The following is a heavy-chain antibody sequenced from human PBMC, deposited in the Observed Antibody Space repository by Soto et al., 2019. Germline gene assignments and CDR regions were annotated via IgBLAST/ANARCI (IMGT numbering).Heavy chain of an antibody. CDR2: IYYSGST. CDR3: ARDRLNDYTYNWFDP. V-gene: IGHV4-30-4*01. Sequence: QVQLQESGPGLVKPSQTLSLTCTVSGGSISSGDYYWSWIRQPPGKGLEWIGYIYYSGSTYYNPSLKSRVTISVDTSKNQVSLKLSSVTAADTAVYYCARDRLNDYTYNWFDPWGQGTLVTVSS. CDR1: GGSISSGDYY. J-gene: IGHJ5*02. D-gene: IGHD4-4*01.